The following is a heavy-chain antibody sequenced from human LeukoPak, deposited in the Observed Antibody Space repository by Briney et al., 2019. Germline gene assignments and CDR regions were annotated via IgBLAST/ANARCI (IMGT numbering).Heavy chain of an antibody. Sequence: GGSLRLSCAASGFTFSTYGMHWVRQAPGKGLEWVAVISYDGSNKYYADSVKGRFTISRDNSKNTLFLQMNSLRAEDMAVYYCAKARGNLRANYFDYWGQGTLVTVSS. CDR1: GFTFSTYG. D-gene: IGHD1-14*01. CDR3: AKARGNLRANYFDY. J-gene: IGHJ4*02. CDR2: ISYDGSNK. V-gene: IGHV3-30*18.